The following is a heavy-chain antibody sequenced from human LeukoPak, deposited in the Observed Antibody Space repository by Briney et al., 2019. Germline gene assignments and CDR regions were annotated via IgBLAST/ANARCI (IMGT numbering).Heavy chain of an antibody. CDR3: AKDPSTTLNDY. V-gene: IGHV3-30*18. Sequence: GGSVRLSCAASGFTFSCYGMHWVRQAPGKGLEWVAVISYDGSNKYYADSVKGRFTISRDNSKNTLYLQMNSLRAEDTAVYYCAKDPSTTLNDYWGQGTLATVSS. J-gene: IGHJ4*02. CDR1: GFTFSCYG. D-gene: IGHD2-15*01. CDR2: ISYDGSNK.